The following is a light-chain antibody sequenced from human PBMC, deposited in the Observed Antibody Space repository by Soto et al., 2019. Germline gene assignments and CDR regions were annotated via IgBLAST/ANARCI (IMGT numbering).Light chain of an antibody. Sequence: QSVLTQPASVSVTPGQSITISCTGTSSDVCTNNYVSWYQQHPGKAPKLIIYEVSGRASGVSKRFSGSKAGNTASLTISGLQAEDEAHYYCCSYSSSTEYGFGTGTKVT. J-gene: IGLJ1*01. CDR2: EVS. CDR1: SSDVCTNNY. CDR3: CSYSSSTEYG. V-gene: IGLV2-14*01.